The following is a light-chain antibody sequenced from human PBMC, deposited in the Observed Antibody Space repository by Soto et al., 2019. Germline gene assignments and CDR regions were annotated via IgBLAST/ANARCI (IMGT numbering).Light chain of an antibody. Sequence: QSALTQPASVSGSPGQSITISCTGTSSDVGGYNFVSWYQQHPGKAPKLMIYEVTNRPSGVSSRFSGSKSGNTASLTISGLQTEDEADYFCSLYTRQNTRVFGGGTKLTVL. CDR2: EVT. CDR3: SLYTRQNTRV. CDR1: SSDVGGYNF. J-gene: IGLJ3*02. V-gene: IGLV2-14*01.